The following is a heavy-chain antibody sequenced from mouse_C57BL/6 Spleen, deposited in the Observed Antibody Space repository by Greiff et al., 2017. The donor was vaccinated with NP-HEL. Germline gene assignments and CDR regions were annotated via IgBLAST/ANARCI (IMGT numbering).Heavy chain of an antibody. CDR2: IDPETGGT. V-gene: IGHV1-15*01. CDR3: TRDPYDYDGY. CDR1: GYTFTDYE. D-gene: IGHD2-4*01. J-gene: IGHJ2*01. Sequence: VQLQQSGAELVRPGASVTLSCKASGYTFTDYEMHWVKQTPVHGLEWIGAIDPETGGTAYNQKFKGKAILTADKSSSTAYMELRSLTSEDSAVYYCTRDPYDYDGYWGQGTTLTVSS.